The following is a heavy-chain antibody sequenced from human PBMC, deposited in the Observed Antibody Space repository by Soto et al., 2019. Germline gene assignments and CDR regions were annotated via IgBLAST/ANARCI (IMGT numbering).Heavy chain of an antibody. Sequence: GGSLRLSCAASRFTFSNYAMSWVRQAPGKGLEWVSTVTGSASSTYYADSVKGRFTISSDNSKNTLYPQMNSLRAEDTAVYYCAKGDSGTYYGRFFFDYWGQGTLVTVSS. CDR3: AKGDSGTYYGRFFFDY. D-gene: IGHD1-26*01. CDR2: VTGSASST. CDR1: RFTFSNYA. J-gene: IGHJ4*02. V-gene: IGHV3-23*01.